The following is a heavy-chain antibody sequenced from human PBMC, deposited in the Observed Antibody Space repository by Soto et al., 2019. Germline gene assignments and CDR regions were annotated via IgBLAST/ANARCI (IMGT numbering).Heavy chain of an antibody. Sequence: QVQLQESGPGLVKPSQTLSLTCTVSGGSISSGGYYWSWIRQHPGKGLEWIGYIYYSGSTYYNPSLKSRVTISVDTSKNQFSLKLSSVTAADTAVYYCARDPGPYYYDSSGYYMGAFDFWGQGTMVTVSS. CDR1: GGSISSGGYY. CDR3: ARDPGPYYYDSSGYYMGAFDF. V-gene: IGHV4-31*03. D-gene: IGHD3-22*01. CDR2: IYYSGST. J-gene: IGHJ3*01.